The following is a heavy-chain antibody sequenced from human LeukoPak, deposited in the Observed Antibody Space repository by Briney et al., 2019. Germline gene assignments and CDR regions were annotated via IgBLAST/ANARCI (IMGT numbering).Heavy chain of an antibody. CDR1: GFTFSSYA. Sequence: GGSLRLSCAASGFTFSSYAMSWVRQAPGKGLEWVSAISGSGGSTYYADSVKGRFTVSRDNSKNTLYLQMNSLRAEDTAVYYCAKFLPTHIVVANYYFDYWGQGTLVTVSS. D-gene: IGHD2-21*01. J-gene: IGHJ4*02. CDR2: ISGSGGST. CDR3: AKFLPTHIVVANYYFDY. V-gene: IGHV3-23*01.